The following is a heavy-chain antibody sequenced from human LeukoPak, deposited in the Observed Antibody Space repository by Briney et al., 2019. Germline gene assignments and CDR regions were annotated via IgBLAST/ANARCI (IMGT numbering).Heavy chain of an antibody. Sequence: PGGSLRLSCAASGFTFSRYWMTWVRQAPGKGLEWLANIKQEGTEKYYVDSVKGRFTISRDNTKKSLYLQMTSLRVEDTAVYYRARADDMSIAVAGFDFWGQGTLVTVSS. J-gene: IGHJ4*02. CDR3: ARADDMSIAVAGFDF. CDR1: GFTFSRYW. V-gene: IGHV3-7*01. D-gene: IGHD6-19*01. CDR2: IKQEGTEK.